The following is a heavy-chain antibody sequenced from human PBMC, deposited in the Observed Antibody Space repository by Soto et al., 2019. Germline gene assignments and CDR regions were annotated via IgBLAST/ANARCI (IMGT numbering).Heavy chain of an antibody. D-gene: IGHD3-10*01. CDR1: GYTFTSYG. CDR2: ISAYNGNT. V-gene: IGHV1-18*01. CDR3: ARVLVYYYGSGSYHAY. J-gene: IGHJ4*02. Sequence: QVQLVQSGAEVKKPGASVKVSCKASGYTFTSYGISWVRQAPGQGLEWMGWISAYNGNTNHAQMLQGRVTMTTVTSASTAYMGLRSLRSDDTAVYYCARVLVYYYGSGSYHAYWGQGTLVTVSS.